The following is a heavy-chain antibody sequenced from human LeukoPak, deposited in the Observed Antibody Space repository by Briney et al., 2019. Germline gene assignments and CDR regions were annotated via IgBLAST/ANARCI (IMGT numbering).Heavy chain of an antibody. J-gene: IGHJ5*02. CDR2: INPSGGST. CDR1: GYTFTSYY. CDR3: GQGYSHGLRIT. Sequence: ASVKVSCKASGYTFTSYYMHWVRQAPGQGLEWMGIINPSGGSTSYAQKFQGRVTMTRDTSTSTVYMELSSLRSEDTAVYYCGQGYSHGLRITWGQGTLVTVSS. V-gene: IGHV1-46*01. D-gene: IGHD5-18*01.